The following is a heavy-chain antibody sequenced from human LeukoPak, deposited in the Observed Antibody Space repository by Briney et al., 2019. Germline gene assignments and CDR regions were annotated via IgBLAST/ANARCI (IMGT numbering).Heavy chain of an antibody. CDR2: ILYDGSNK. D-gene: IGHD4-17*01. V-gene: IGHV3-30*02. Sequence: GGSLRLSCAASGFTFSSYGMHWVRQAPGKGLEWVAFILYDGSNKYYADSVKGRFTISRDNSKNTLYLQMNSLRAEDTAVYYCAKNDYGVNCFDYWGQGTLVTVSS. CDR3: AKNDYGVNCFDY. J-gene: IGHJ4*02. CDR1: GFTFSSYG.